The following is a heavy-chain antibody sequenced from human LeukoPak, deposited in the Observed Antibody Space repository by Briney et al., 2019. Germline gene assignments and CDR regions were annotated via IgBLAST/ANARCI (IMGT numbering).Heavy chain of an antibody. Sequence: ASVKVSCKASGGTFSSYAISWVRQAPGQGLEWMGGIIPIFGTANYAQKFQGRVTITTDESMSTAYMELSSLRSEDTAVYYCATKSGSYTPFDYWGQGTLVTVSS. V-gene: IGHV1-69*05. J-gene: IGHJ4*02. CDR3: ATKSGSYTPFDY. CDR2: IIPIFGTA. CDR1: GGTFSSYA. D-gene: IGHD1-26*01.